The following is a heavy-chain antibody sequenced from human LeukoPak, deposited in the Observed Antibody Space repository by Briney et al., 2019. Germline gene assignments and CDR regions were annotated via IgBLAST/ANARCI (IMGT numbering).Heavy chain of an antibody. CDR2: IHSTGST. CDR3: ARHLDYYGSGSYEY. V-gene: IGHV4-59*08. Sequence: SETLSLTCIVSGGXISGYYWSWIRQPPGKGLEWIGYIHSTGSTDYNPSLKSRVTMSVDTSKNQFSLKLGSVTAADTAVYYCARHLDYYGSGSYEYWGQGTLVTVSS. CDR1: GGXISGYY. D-gene: IGHD3-10*01. J-gene: IGHJ4*02.